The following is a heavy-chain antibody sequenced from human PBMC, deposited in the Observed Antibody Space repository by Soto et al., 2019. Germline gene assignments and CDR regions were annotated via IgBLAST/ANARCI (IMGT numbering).Heavy chain of an antibody. V-gene: IGHV4-59*01. CDR3: ARRYGGNFDY. CDR1: GGPISNYY. Sequence: SETLSLTCTISGGPISNYYCSWFRQPPGKGLEWIGYIYYSGCTSYNPSLKSRVTISVDTSKNQFSLKLSSVTAADTAVYYCARRYGGNFDYWGQGTLVTVSS. D-gene: IGHD1-26*01. CDR2: IYYSGCT. J-gene: IGHJ4*02.